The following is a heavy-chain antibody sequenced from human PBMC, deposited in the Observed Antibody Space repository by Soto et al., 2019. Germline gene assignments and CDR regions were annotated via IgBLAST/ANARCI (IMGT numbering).Heavy chain of an antibody. CDR2: IYYIGST. J-gene: IGHJ4*02. D-gene: IGHD3-16*02. V-gene: IGHV4-39*02. CDR3: ARLEGYDYVWGSYRHSYYFDY. CDR1: GGSISSSSYY. Sequence: SDTLSLTCTVSGGSISSSSYYWGGFGQPPGKGLERIGSIYYIGSTYYNPSLTRPVTISVDTSKSHSAIKLSSVTAADRAVYYCARLEGYDYVWGSYRHSYYFDYWGQGTLVTVSS.